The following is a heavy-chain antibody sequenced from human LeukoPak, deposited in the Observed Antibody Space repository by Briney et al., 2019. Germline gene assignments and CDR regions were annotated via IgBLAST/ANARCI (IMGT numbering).Heavy chain of an antibody. CDR1: GFTFSDYY. CDR2: ISSSGSTI. J-gene: IGHJ4*02. Sequence: GGSLRLSCAASGFTFSDYYMSWIRQAPGKGLEWVSYISSSGSTIYYADSVKGRFTISRDNAKNSLYLQMNSLRAEDTAVYYCARDNSYGFYYFDYWGQGTLVTVSS. V-gene: IGHV3-11*04. D-gene: IGHD5-18*01. CDR3: ARDNSYGFYYFDY.